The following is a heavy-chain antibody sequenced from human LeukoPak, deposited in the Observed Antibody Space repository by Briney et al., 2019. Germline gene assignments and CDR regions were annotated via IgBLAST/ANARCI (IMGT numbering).Heavy chain of an antibody. J-gene: IGHJ4*02. Sequence: SQSLSPAWTVAAGSLSTYCCVWIRQLAGKGLGWNGRIHTSGSFNYNPFLKSRVTMSVDTSKNQFSLNLSSVTAADTAVYYCARGHIAVAGNDFDYWGQGTLVTVSS. CDR3: ARGHIAVAGNDFDY. D-gene: IGHD6-19*01. CDR1: AGSLSTYC. V-gene: IGHV4-4*07. CDR2: IHTSGSF.